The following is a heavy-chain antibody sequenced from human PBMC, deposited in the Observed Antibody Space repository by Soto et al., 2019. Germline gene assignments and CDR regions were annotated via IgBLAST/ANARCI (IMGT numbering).Heavy chain of an antibody. J-gene: IGHJ4*02. V-gene: IGHV1-3*01. CDR1: GYTFTSYA. CDR2: INAGNGNT. D-gene: IGHD6-19*01. CDR3: ARGIAVPVDPDY. Sequence: QVQLVQSGAEVKTPGASVKLSCKASGYTFTSYAMHWVRQAPGQSLEWRGWINAGNGNTKYSQRFQGRVTITRDTSASTAYMDLSSLRSEDTAVYYCARGIAVPVDPDYWGQGTLVTVSS.